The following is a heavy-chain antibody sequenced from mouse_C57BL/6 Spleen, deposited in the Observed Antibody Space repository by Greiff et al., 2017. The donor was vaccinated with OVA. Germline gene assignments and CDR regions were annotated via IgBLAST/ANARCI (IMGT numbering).Heavy chain of an antibody. CDR3: AGDYYGSSYDWYFDV. CDR1: GFNIKDYY. J-gene: IGHJ1*03. CDR2: IDPGDGET. V-gene: IGHV14-2*01. Sequence: VQLQQSGAELVKPGASVKLSCTASGFNIKDYYMHWVKQRTEQGLEWIGRIDPGDGETKYAPKFQGKATITADTSSNTAYLQLSSLTSEDTAVYYCAGDYYGSSYDWYFDVWGTGTTVTVSS. D-gene: IGHD1-1*01.